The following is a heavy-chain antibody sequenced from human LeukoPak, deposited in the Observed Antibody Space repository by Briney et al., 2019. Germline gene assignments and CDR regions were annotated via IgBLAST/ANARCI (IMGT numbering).Heavy chain of an antibody. CDR2: IIPIFGTA. J-gene: IGHJ4*02. Sequence: SVKVSCKASGGTFSSYAISWVRQAPGQGLEWMGRIIPIFGTANYAQKFQGRVTITTDESTSTAYMELSSLRSEDTAVHYCARFPLGGYYYFDYWGQGTLVTVSS. D-gene: IGHD3-22*01. CDR3: ARFPLGGYYYFDY. V-gene: IGHV1-69*05. CDR1: GGTFSSYA.